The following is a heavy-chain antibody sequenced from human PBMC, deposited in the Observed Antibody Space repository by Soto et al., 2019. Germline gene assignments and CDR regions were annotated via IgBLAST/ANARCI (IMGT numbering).Heavy chain of an antibody. CDR3: AREDSIIIPAVSDF. D-gene: IGHD2-2*01. J-gene: IGHJ4*02. CDR2: ISKSDYT. CDR1: GFAFNNYG. V-gene: IGHV3-21*01. Sequence: GSLRLSCTVSGFAFNNYGINWVRQAPGKGLEWVSSISKSDYTYYSDSVKGRFTISRDNAKNSVSLQMNTLRVEDTAVYYCAREDSIIIPAVSDFWGQGTLVTVS.